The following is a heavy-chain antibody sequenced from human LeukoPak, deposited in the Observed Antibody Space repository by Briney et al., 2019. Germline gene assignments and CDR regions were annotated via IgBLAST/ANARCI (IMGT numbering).Heavy chain of an antibody. CDR1: GFPFSSYG. J-gene: IGHJ4*02. Sequence: PGGSLRLSCAATGFPFSSYGMSWVRQAPGKGLEWVSYISSSGSTIYYADSVKGRFTISRDNAKNSLYLQMNSLRAEDTAVYYCARDPGCGGDCRGGPFDYWGQGTLVTVSS. CDR2: ISSSGSTI. V-gene: IGHV3-48*03. D-gene: IGHD2-21*02. CDR3: ARDPGCGGDCRGGPFDY.